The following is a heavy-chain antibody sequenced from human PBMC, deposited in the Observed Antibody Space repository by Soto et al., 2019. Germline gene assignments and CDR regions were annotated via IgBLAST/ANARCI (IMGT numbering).Heavy chain of an antibody. D-gene: IGHD3-22*01. CDR3: ASSSGPLY. V-gene: IGHV3-30-3*01. J-gene: IGHJ4*02. CDR2: ISYDGSNK. CDR1: GFTFSSYA. Sequence: VGSLRLSCAASGFTFSSYAIHWVRQAPGKGLEWVAVISYDGSNKYYADSVKGRFTISRDNSKNTLYLQMNSLRAEDTAVYYCASSSGPLYWGQGTMVNVSS.